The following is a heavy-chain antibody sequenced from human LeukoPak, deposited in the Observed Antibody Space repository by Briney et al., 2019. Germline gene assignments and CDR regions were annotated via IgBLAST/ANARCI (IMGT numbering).Heavy chain of an antibody. CDR1: GGSISSYY. CDR3: ARNPAPHFDWLSHEYYFDY. Sequence: SETLSLTCTVPGGSISSYYWSWIRQPPGKGLERIGYIYYSGSTNYNPSLKSRVTISVDTSKNQFSLKLSSVTAADTAVYYCARNPAPHFDWLSHEYYFDYWGQGTLVTVSS. J-gene: IGHJ4*02. D-gene: IGHD3-9*01. V-gene: IGHV4-59*01. CDR2: IYYSGST.